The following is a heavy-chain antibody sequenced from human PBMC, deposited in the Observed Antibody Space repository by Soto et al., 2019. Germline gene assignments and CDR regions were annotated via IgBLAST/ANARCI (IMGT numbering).Heavy chain of an antibody. CDR3: ATRAESVIDNWFDP. CDR2: IYSSGSI. D-gene: IGHD4-4*01. V-gene: IGHV3-53*01. Sequence: GGSLRLSCATTGFSVNNNDMSWVRQAPGKGLEWVSLIYSSGSIKYADSVKGRFTISRDNTKNIVYLQMNSLSADDSAVYYCATRAESVIDNWFDPWGQGTLVTVSS. CDR1: GFSVNNND. J-gene: IGHJ5*02.